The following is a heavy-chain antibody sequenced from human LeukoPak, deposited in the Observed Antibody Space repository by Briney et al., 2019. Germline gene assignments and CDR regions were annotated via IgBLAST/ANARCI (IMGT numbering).Heavy chain of an antibody. CDR2: INWNGGST. J-gene: IGHJ3*02. V-gene: IGHV3-20*04. CDR1: GFTIDDYG. Sequence: GGSLRLSCAAPGFTIDDYGMSWVRQAPGKGLEWVSGINWNGGSTGYADSVKGRFTISRDNSKNTLYLQMNSLRAEDTAVYYCARAEGYYDSSGNDAFDIWGQGTMVTVSS. CDR3: ARAEGYYDSSGNDAFDI. D-gene: IGHD3-22*01.